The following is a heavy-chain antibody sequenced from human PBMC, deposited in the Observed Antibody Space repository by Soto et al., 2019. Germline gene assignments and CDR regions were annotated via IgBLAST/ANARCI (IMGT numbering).Heavy chain of an antibody. CDR2: IFYSDNT. CDR1: GGSISTYY. V-gene: IGHV4-59*01. D-gene: IGHD3-3*01. Sequence: TSETLSLTCTVSGGSISTYYWSWIRQSPGKGLEWIGYIFYSDNTNYNPSLRSRVTISVDTSKSQFSLKLTPVTAADTAVYYCARGGETYYDFWSGFSPIDYWGQGALVT. J-gene: IGHJ4*02. CDR3: ARGGETYYDFWSGFSPIDY.